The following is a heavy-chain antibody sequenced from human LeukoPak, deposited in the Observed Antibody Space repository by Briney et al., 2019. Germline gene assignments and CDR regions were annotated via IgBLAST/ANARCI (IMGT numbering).Heavy chain of an antibody. CDR3: AKDLLGRGNSGDY. D-gene: IGHD4-23*01. CDR1: GFTFSSYS. V-gene: IGHV3-23*01. CDR2: ISGSGGST. Sequence: GGSLRLSCAASGFTFSSYSMNWVRQAPGKGLEWVSAISGSGGSTYYADSVKGRFTISRDNSKNTLYLQMNSLRAEDTAVYYCAKDLLGRGNSGDYWGQGTLVTVSS. J-gene: IGHJ4*02.